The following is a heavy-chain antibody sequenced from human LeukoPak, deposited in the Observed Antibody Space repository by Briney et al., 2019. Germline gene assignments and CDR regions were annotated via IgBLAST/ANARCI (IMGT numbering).Heavy chain of an antibody. CDR2: ISSSSSYI. J-gene: IGHJ4*02. V-gene: IGHV3-21*01. CDR1: GFTLSSHG. CDR3: ARSLAWSDLYYFDY. D-gene: IGHD3-3*01. Sequence: GGPLRLSCAASGFTLSSHGMNWVRRAPGKGLVWVSSISSSSSYIYYADSVKGRFPFSRDNAKNSLYLQMNSLRAEDTAVYYCARSLAWSDLYYFDYWGQGTLVTVSS.